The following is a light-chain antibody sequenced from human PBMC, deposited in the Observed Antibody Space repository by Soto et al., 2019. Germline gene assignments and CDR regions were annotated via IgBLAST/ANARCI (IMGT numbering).Light chain of an antibody. Sequence: DIQMTQSPSSLSASIGDRVTLTCRASQSISTYLSWYQQKPGKAPKLLIYAASSLQSGVPSRFGGSGSGTDFTLTISNLQIEDSATYYGLQSYSTPPFTFGQGTKLEIK. CDR3: LQSYSTPPFT. CDR2: AAS. J-gene: IGKJ2*01. CDR1: QSISTY. V-gene: IGKV1-39*01.